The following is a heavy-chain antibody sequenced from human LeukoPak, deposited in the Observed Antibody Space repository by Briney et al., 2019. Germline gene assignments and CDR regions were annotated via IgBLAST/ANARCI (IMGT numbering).Heavy chain of an antibody. CDR2: ISTYNGNT. J-gene: IGHJ4*02. D-gene: IGHD3-22*01. Sequence: ASVKVSCKASGYTFTSYGISWVRQAPGQGLEWMRWISTYNGNTNYVQNFRGRVTMTTDTSTSTAYMEMRSLRSDDTAVYYCAREDSSGYHFDYWGQGTLVTVSS. V-gene: IGHV1-18*01. CDR1: GYTFTSYG. CDR3: AREDSSGYHFDY.